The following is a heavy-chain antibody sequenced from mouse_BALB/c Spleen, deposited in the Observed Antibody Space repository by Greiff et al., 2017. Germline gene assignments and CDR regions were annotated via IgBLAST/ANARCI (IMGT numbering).Heavy chain of an antibody. Sequence: EVKLVESGGGLVKPGGSLKLSCAASGFAFSSYDMSWVRQTPEKRLEWVAYISSGGGSTYYPDTVKGRFTISRDNAKNTLYLQMSSLKSEDTAMYYCARQPSYYGSSYDYFDYWGQGTTLTVSS. D-gene: IGHD1-1*01. CDR2: ISSGGGST. V-gene: IGHV5-12-1*01. CDR1: GFAFSSYD. CDR3: ARQPSYYGSSYDYFDY. J-gene: IGHJ2*01.